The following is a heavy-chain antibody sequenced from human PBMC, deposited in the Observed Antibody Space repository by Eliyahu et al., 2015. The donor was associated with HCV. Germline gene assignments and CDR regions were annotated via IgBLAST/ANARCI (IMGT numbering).Heavy chain of an antibody. Sequence: QLQLVQSGAEVKKPGASVKVSCKASGDTXTGYYMHWVRXAPGQGLEWMAWINPKSGGTDYAQKFQGWVTMTRDTSISTAYMELSRLKSDDTAMYYCARGGFYGSGPADAFDIWGQGTMVTVSS. D-gene: IGHD3-10*01. V-gene: IGHV1-2*04. CDR1: GDTXTGYY. CDR2: INPKSGGT. CDR3: ARGGFYGSGPADAFDI. J-gene: IGHJ3*02.